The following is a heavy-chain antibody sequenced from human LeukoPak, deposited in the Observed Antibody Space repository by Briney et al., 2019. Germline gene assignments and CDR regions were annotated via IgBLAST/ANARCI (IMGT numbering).Heavy chain of an antibody. Sequence: SETLSLTCAVYGGSFIGYYWSWIRQPPGKGVEGIGEINHSGSTNSNPSLNGRVTISVDTSKNQFSLKLSTVTAANRAAYYWARRPCYYDSRGYRSFNCLDPWGQGTLFTVSS. V-gene: IGHV4-34*01. CDR2: INHSGST. D-gene: IGHD3-22*01. CDR3: ARRPCYYDSRGYRSFNCLDP. CDR1: GGSFIGYY. J-gene: IGHJ5*02.